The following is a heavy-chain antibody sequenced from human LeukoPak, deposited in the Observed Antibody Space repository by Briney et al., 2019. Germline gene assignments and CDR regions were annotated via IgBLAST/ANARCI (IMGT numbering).Heavy chain of an antibody. CDR3: ARLYSNYDFDY. D-gene: IGHD4-11*01. CDR1: GGSISSYY. CDR2: VSTTGST. Sequence: SETLSLTCTVSGGSISSYYWSWIRLPAGKGLEWIGRVSTTGSTNYNPSLKSRVTMSVDTSKNQFSLNLNSVTAADAAIYYCARLYSNYDFDYWGQGTLVTVSS. V-gene: IGHV4-4*07. J-gene: IGHJ4*02.